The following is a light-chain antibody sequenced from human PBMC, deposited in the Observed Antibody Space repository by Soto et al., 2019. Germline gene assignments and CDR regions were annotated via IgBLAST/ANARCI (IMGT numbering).Light chain of an antibody. J-gene: IGLJ1*01. CDR2: DVS. Sequence: QSALTQPASVSGSPGQSIAIPCTGTSNDIGGYNYVSWYQQFPGKAPKLIIYDVSNRPSGVSIRFSGSKSDNTASLTISGLQPEDEADYHCSSYTTSNTRQIVFGTGTKVTVL. CDR1: SNDIGGYNY. V-gene: IGLV2-14*03. CDR3: SSYTTSNTRQIV.